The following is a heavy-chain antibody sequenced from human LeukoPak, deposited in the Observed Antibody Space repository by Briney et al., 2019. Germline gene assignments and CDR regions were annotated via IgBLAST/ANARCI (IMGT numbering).Heavy chain of an antibody. CDR1: GXTFSTYA. D-gene: IGHD1-7*01. V-gene: IGHV3-64D*09. Sequence: GGSLRLSCSASGXTFSTYAMHWVRQAPGKGLEHVSAISSSGGSTYYADSVKGRFTISRDNSKNTLYLQMSSLRGEDTAVYYCVKDSNWNYILALFDYWGQGTLVTVSS. CDR2: ISSSGGST. J-gene: IGHJ4*02. CDR3: VKDSNWNYILALFDY.